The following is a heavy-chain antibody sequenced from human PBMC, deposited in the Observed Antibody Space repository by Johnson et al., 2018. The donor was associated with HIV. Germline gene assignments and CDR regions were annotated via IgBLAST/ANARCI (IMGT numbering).Heavy chain of an antibody. CDR1: GFTFSDYW. CDR2: IKQDGSET. D-gene: IGHD3-22*01. Sequence: VQLVESGGGLVQPGGSLRLSCAGSGFTFSDYWMKWVRQAPGKGLEWVAKIKQDGSETYYVDSVKGRFPISRDNAKNTLYLQMNNLRAEDTAVYYCAKDPYYYDSSGYSPAFDIWGQGTMVTVSS. J-gene: IGHJ3*02. CDR3: AKDPYYYDSSGYSPAFDI. V-gene: IGHV3-7*01.